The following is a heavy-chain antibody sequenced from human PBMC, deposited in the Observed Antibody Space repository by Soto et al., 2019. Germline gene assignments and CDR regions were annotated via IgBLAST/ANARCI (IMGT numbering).Heavy chain of an antibody. CDR2: ISYDGSNK. CDR1: GFTFSSYA. J-gene: IGHJ3*02. CDR3: ARDSADLWEPQGGEVAFDI. V-gene: IGHV3-30-3*01. Sequence: QVQLVESGGGVVQPGRSLRLSCAASGFTFSSYAMHWVRQAPGKGLEWVAVISYDGSNKYYADSVKGRFTISRDNSKNTLYLQLNSLRAEDTAVYYCARDSADLWEPQGGEVAFDIWGQGTMVTVSS. D-gene: IGHD1-26*01.